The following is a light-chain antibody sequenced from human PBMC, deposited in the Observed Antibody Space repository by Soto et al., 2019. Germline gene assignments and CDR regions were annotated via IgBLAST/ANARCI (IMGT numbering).Light chain of an antibody. CDR2: GAS. V-gene: IGKV3-20*01. Sequence: EIVLRQSPATLSLSPVERATLSCRASQSVSSSYLAWYQQKPGQAPRLLIYGASSRATGIPDRFSGSGSGTDFTLTISRLEPEDFAVYYCQQYGSSPRTFGQGTKVDIK. J-gene: IGKJ1*01. CDR1: QSVSSSY. CDR3: QQYGSSPRT.